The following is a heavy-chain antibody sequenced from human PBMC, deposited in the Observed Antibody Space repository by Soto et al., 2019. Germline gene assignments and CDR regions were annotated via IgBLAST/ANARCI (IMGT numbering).Heavy chain of an antibody. J-gene: IGHJ4*02. CDR3: AAGGGLPRLY. V-gene: IGHV4-30-2*01. CDR2: IYHSGGT. CDR1: GSSISSGGYS. D-gene: IGHD1-26*01. Sequence: QLQLQESGSGLVKPSQTLSLTCAVAGSSISSGGYSWSWIRQPPGKGLEWIGYIYHSGGTYYNPSLKSRVTASVVGSKNQLSPKLGSVTAADTAVYFCAAGGGLPRLYWGERTLVTVSS.